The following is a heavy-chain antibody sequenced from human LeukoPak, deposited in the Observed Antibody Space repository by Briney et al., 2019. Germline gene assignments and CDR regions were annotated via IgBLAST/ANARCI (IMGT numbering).Heavy chain of an antibody. D-gene: IGHD2-8*01. CDR3: AKAYREFGYCTNGVCWGAFDY. Sequence: GGSLRLSCAASGFTFSSYAMSWVRQAPGKGLEWVSAISGSGGSTYYADSVKGRFTISRDNSKNTLYLQMNSMRAEDTAVYYCAKAYREFGYCTNGVCWGAFDYWGQGTLVTVSS. CDR2: ISGSGGST. CDR1: GFTFSSYA. V-gene: IGHV3-23*01. J-gene: IGHJ4*02.